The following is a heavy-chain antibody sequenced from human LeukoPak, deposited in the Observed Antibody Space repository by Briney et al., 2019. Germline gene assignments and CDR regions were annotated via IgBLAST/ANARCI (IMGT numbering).Heavy chain of an antibody. CDR1: GYTFTSYA. CDR2: INTNTGNP. J-gene: IGHJ6*02. V-gene: IGHV7-4-1*02. Sequence: ASVKVSCKASGYTFTSYAMNWVRQAPGQGLEWMGWINTNTGNPTYAQGFTGRFVFSLDTSVSTAYLQISSLKAEDTAVYYCARVESGRSYASSNYTDVWGQGTPVTVSS. D-gene: IGHD1-26*01. CDR3: ARVESGRSYASSNYTDV.